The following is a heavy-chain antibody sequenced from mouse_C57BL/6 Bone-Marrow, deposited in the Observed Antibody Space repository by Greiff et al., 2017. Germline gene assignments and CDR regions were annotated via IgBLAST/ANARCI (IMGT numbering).Heavy chain of an antibody. Sequence: QVHVKQSGAELARPGASVKLSCKASGYTFTSYGISWVKQRTGQGLEWIGEIYPRSGNTYYNEKFKGKATLTADKSSSTAYMELRSLASEDSAVYFCAVRAWFAYWGQGTLVTVSA. CDR2: IYPRSGNT. CDR1: GYTFTSYG. V-gene: IGHV1-81*01. CDR3: AVRAWFAY. J-gene: IGHJ3*01.